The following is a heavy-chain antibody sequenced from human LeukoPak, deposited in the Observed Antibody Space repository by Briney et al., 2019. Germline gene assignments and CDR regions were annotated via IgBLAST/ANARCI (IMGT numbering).Heavy chain of an antibody. CDR2: ITSSGSSI. CDR1: GFTFSDYY. Sequence: GGSLRLSCAASGFTFSDYYMSWIRQAPGKGLEWVSYITSSGSSINYADSVKGRFTISRDNSKNTLYLQMNSLRAEDTAVYYCARAYYYDSSGPYDYWGQGTLVTVSS. V-gene: IGHV3-11*04. D-gene: IGHD3-22*01. CDR3: ARAYYYDSSGPYDY. J-gene: IGHJ4*02.